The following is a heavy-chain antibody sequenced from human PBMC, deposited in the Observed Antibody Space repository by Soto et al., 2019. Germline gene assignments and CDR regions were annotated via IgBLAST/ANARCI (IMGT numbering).Heavy chain of an antibody. CDR1: GGTFSSYT. CDR3: ASPSNEADNIVATTTGYFDY. V-gene: IGHV1-69*02. Sequence: SVKVSCKASGGTFSSYTISWVRQAPGQGLEWMGRIIPILGIANYAQKFQGRVTITADKSTSTAYMELSSLRSEDTAVYYCASPSNEADNIVATTTGYFDYWGQGTLVTVSS. CDR2: IIPILGIA. J-gene: IGHJ4*02. D-gene: IGHD5-12*01.